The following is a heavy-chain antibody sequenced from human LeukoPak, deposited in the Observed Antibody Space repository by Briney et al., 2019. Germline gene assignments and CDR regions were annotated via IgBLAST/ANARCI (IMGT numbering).Heavy chain of an antibody. V-gene: IGHV1-69*06. D-gene: IGHD2-2*01. Sequence: SSVKVSCKASGGTFSSYAISWMRQAPGQGLEWMGGIIPIFGTANYAQKFQGRVTITADKSTSTAYMELSSLRSEDTAVYYCARRYCSSTSCYLGAFDIWGQGTMVTVSS. CDR1: GGTFSSYA. CDR2: IIPIFGTA. CDR3: ARRYCSSTSCYLGAFDI. J-gene: IGHJ3*02.